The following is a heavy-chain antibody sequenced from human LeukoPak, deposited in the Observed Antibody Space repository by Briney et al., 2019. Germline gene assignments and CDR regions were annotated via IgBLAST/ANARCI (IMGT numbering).Heavy chain of an antibody. Sequence: SETLSLTCAVYGGSFSGYYWSWIRQPPRKGLEWIGEINHSGSTNYNPSLKSRVTISVDTSKNQFSLKLSSVTAADTAVYYCARATTFDYWGQGTLVTVSS. CDR3: ARATTFDY. CDR1: GGSFSGYY. D-gene: IGHD4-17*01. V-gene: IGHV4-34*01. CDR2: INHSGST. J-gene: IGHJ4*02.